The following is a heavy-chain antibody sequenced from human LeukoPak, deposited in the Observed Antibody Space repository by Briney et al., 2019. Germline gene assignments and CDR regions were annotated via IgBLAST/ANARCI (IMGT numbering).Heavy chain of an antibody. D-gene: IGHD5-12*01. CDR1: GGSISSGDYY. Sequence: PSQTLSLTCTVSGGSISSGDYYWSWIRQPPGKGLVWIGYIYYSGSTYYNPSLKSRVTISVDTSKNQFSLKLSSVTAANTAVYYCAGHQWMYNWFDPWGQGTLVTGSS. CDR3: AGHQWMYNWFDP. CDR2: IYYSGST. J-gene: IGHJ5*02. V-gene: IGHV4-30-4*08.